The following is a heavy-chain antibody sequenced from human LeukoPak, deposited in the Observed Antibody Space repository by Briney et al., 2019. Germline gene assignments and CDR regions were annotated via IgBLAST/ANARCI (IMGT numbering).Heavy chain of an antibody. J-gene: IGHJ3*02. CDR3: ARIRDGYNDAYDI. V-gene: IGHV1-46*01. CDR1: GYTFRNYY. Sequence: ASVKVSCKAFGYTFRNYYMHWVRQAPGQGLEWMGIINPSSDKTNYAQKFQGRVTMTRDISTSTVYMELSSLRSEDTAICYCARIRDGYNDAYDIWGQGTVVTVPS. CDR2: INPSSDKT. D-gene: IGHD5-24*01.